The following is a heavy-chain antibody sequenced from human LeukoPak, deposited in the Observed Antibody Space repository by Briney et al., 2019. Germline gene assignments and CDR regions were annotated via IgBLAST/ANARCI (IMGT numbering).Heavy chain of an antibody. V-gene: IGHV4-59*12. CDR1: GGSISSYY. Sequence: KPSETLSLTCTVSGGSISSYYWSWIRQPPGKGLEWIGYIYYSGSTNYNPSLKSRVTMSVDTSKNQFSLKLSSVTAADTAVYYCAGSHDYGDYRGAFDIWGQGTMVTVSS. CDR2: IYYSGST. D-gene: IGHD4-17*01. CDR3: AGSHDYGDYRGAFDI. J-gene: IGHJ3*02.